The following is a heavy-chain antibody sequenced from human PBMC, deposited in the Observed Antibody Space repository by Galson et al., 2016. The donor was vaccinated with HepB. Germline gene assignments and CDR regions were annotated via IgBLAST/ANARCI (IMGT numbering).Heavy chain of an antibody. Sequence: SLRLSCAAYGFTFSDYAMNWVRQAPGKGLEWVSSISSSSTYIFHADSVKGQFTISRDNAKNSLYLQMNSLRAEDTAVYFCARDTTTTATKSFQYWGQGALVTVSS. CDR3: ARDTTTTATKSFQY. V-gene: IGHV3-21*01. J-gene: IGHJ4*02. CDR2: ISSSSTYI. D-gene: IGHD4-11*01. CDR1: GFTFSDYA.